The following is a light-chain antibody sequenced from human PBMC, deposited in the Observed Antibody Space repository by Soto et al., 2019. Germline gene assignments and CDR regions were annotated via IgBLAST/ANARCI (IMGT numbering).Light chain of an antibody. CDR3: QQYNNWPPA. J-gene: IGKJ1*01. CDR1: QTLRRT. V-gene: IGKV3-15*01. CDR2: GAS. Sequence: EIVLMQSPGILSLSPGERVTLSCRASQTLRRTYIAWYQQKPGQAPRLLIYGASTRATGIPARFSGSGSGTEFTLTISSLQSEDFAVYYCQQYNNWPPAFGQGTKVDIK.